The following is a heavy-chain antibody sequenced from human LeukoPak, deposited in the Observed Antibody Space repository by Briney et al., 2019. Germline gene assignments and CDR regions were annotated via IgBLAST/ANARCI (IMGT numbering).Heavy chain of an antibody. J-gene: IGHJ4*02. Sequence: GGSLRLSCAVSGFTFSSYWMTWVRQAPGKGLEWVGNIKQDGSDKYYVDSVKGRFTISRDNGKNSLYLQMNSLRAEDTAVYYCARRAPAPIRAFDYWGQGTLVTVSS. D-gene: IGHD5-24*01. CDR1: GFTFSSYW. CDR2: IKQDGSDK. V-gene: IGHV3-7*04. CDR3: ARRAPAPIRAFDY.